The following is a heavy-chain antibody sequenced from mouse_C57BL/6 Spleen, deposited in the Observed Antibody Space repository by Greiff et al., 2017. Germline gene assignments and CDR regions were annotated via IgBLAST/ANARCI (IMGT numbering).Heavy chain of an antibody. D-gene: IGHD1-2*01. CDR2: IWRGGST. Sequence: QVQLQQSGPGLVQPSQSLSITCTVSGFSLTSYGVHWVRQSPGKGLEWLGVIWRGGSTDYNAAFMSRLSITKDNSKSQVFFKMNSLQADDTAIYYCAKNARLLGYYFDYWGQGTTLTVSS. CDR3: AKNARLLGYYFDY. CDR1: GFSLTSYG. V-gene: IGHV2-5*01. J-gene: IGHJ2*01.